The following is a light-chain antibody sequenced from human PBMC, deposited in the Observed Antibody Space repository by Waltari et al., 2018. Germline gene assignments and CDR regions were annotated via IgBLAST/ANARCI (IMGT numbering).Light chain of an antibody. V-gene: IGKV3-11*01. CDR2: DAS. CDR1: QSISRF. J-gene: IGKJ2*01. CDR3: QQCSNWPPYT. Sequence: EIVVTQSPATLSVSPGERATLSCKASQSISRFLNWYQHKPGQPPRLVIYDASNRPSGIPARFSGSGSGTDFTLTINSLEPEDSAVYYCQQCSNWPPYTFGQGTKLEI.